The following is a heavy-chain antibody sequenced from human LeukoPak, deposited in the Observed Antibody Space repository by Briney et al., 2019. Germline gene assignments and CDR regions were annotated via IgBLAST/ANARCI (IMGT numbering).Heavy chain of an antibody. D-gene: IGHD3-10*01. CDR1: AGSISSYY. Sequence: MASETLSLTCTVSAGSISSYYWGWIRQPPGKGLEWIGYIYASGSTSYNPSLKSRVTLSVDTSKNQFSLKLSSVTAADTAEYYCARHGSIRSPLGPWGQGTLVTVSS. J-gene: IGHJ5*02. V-gene: IGHV4-4*09. CDR2: IYASGST. CDR3: ARHGSIRSPLGP.